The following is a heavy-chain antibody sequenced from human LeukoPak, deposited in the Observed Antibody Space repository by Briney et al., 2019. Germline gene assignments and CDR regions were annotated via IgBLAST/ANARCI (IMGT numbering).Heavy chain of an antibody. Sequence: SETLSLTCTVSGGSISSGSYYWGWIRQPPGKGLEWIGSIYYSGSTYYNPSLKSRVTISVDTSKNQFSLKLSSVTAADTAVYYCARGVYYYYGMDVWGQGTTVTVSS. J-gene: IGHJ6*02. CDR2: IYYSGST. V-gene: IGHV4-39*07. CDR1: GGSISSGSYY. CDR3: ARGVYYYYGMDV.